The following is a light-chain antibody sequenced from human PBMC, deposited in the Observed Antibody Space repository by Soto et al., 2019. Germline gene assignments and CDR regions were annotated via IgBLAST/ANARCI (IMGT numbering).Light chain of an antibody. CDR1: SSDVGGYNY. V-gene: IGLV2-14*01. J-gene: IGLJ1*01. CDR3: SSYRTGGPFV. CDR2: EVS. Sequence: QSVLTQPASVSGSPGQSIAISCTGTSSDVGGYNYVSWYQQLPGKATKLLIAEVSNRPTGVSHRFSGSKSGNTASLTISGLQAEDEADYYCSSYRTGGPFVCGTGTKVTVL.